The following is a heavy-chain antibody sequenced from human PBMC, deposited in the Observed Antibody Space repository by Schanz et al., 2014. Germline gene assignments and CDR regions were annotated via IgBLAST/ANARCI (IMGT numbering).Heavy chain of an antibody. CDR2: IYHTGST. V-gene: IGHV4-4*02. CDR3: TRDGYSRTFPDY. CDR1: GASIESPNW. D-gene: IGHD1-26*01. Sequence: QVQLQESGPGLVKPSGTLSLTCAVSGASIESPNWWSWVRQPPGKGLGWIGQIYHTGSTDFNPTLKSRVTTYVAKSKTQFSRRLSSVTAADTAVYYCTRDGYSRTFPDYWGQGTLVTVSS. J-gene: IGHJ4*02.